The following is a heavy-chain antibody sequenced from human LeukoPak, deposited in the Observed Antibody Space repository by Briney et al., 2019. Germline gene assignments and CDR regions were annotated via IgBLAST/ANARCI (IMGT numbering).Heavy chain of an antibody. D-gene: IGHD6-19*01. J-gene: IGHJ6*02. CDR1: GYTFTSYD. Sequence: ASVKVSCKASGYTFTSYDINWVRQATGQGLEWMGWMNPNSGNTGYAQQFQGRVTMTRNTSISTAYMELGSLRSEDTAIYYCARRYSSGWSTYYYYGMDVWGQGTTVTVSS. CDR2: MNPNSGNT. CDR3: ARRYSSGWSTYYYYGMDV. V-gene: IGHV1-8*01.